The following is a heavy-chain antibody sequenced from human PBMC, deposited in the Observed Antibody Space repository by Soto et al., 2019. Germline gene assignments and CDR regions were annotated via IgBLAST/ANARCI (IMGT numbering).Heavy chain of an antibody. CDR3: ARERDYGGSIDY. J-gene: IGHJ4*02. Sequence: PSETLSLTCTVSGGSISSYYWSWIRQPPGKGLEWIGYIYYSGSTNYNPSLKSRVTLSVDTSKNQFSLKLSSVTAADTAVYYCARERDYGGSIDYWGQGTLVTVSS. CDR1: GGSISSYY. D-gene: IGHD4-17*01. V-gene: IGHV4-59*01. CDR2: IYYSGST.